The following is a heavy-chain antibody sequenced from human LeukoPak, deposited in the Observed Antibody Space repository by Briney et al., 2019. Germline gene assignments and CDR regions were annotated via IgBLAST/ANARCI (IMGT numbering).Heavy chain of an antibody. V-gene: IGHV1-18*01. Sequence: ASVKVSCKASGYTFTSYGISWVRQAPGQGLEWMGWISAYNGNTNYAQKLQGRVTMTTDTSTSTAYMELRSLRSDDTAVYSCASVGGSHSGSYGKNWFDPWGQGTLVTVSS. D-gene: IGHD3-10*01. CDR1: GYTFTSYG. CDR3: ASVGGSHSGSYGKNWFDP. CDR2: ISAYNGNT. J-gene: IGHJ5*02.